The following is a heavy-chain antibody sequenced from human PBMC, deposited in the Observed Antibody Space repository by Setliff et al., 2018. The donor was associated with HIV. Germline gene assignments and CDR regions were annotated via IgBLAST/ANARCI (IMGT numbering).Heavy chain of an antibody. Sequence: PSETLSLTCSVSGGSTTSGGYYWSWIRQHPGKGLEYIGYIYYSGSTYYNPSLKSRVTMSIDTSTQQFFLNVTSVTAADTAVYYCAGSSYNLWVYRFDHWGQGALVTVSS. D-gene: IGHD5-12*01. V-gene: IGHV4-31*03. CDR3: AGSSYNLWVYRFDH. J-gene: IGHJ4*02. CDR1: GGSTTSGGYY. CDR2: IYYSGST.